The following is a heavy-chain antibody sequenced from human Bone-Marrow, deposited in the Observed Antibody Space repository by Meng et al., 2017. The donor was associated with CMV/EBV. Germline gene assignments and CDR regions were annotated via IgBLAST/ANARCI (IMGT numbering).Heavy chain of an antibody. CDR1: GFKFGYYL. J-gene: IGHJ6*02. Sequence: GESLKLSCVSSGFKFGYYLMTWVRQAPGKGLEWVANIKPDGSERYHVDSVKGRFTISRDNAKNSLYLQMNNLRAEDSAVYFCARDWFCMDVWGQGSTVTFSS. CDR2: IKPDGSER. V-gene: IGHV3-7*01. CDR3: ARDWFCMDV. D-gene: IGHD3-10*01.